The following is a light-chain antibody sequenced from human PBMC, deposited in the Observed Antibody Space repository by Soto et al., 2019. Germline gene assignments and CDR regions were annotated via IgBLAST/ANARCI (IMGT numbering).Light chain of an antibody. CDR2: RAS. J-gene: IGKJ5*01. Sequence: DIVMTQSPDSLAVSLGERATINCKSSQSVLYSSNNENSLAWYQQKPGQPPKLLIYRASTREFGVPNRFSGSGSGTDFTLTISSLQAEDVPLYYCQQYYSTVTFGQGTRLEIK. CDR3: QQYYSTVT. V-gene: IGKV4-1*01. CDR1: QSVLYSSNNENS.